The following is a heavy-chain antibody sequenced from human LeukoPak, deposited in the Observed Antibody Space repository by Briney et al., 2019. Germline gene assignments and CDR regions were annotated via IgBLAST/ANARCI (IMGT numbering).Heavy chain of an antibody. CDR3: AKDSSSSSSFWDAFDI. D-gene: IGHD6-6*01. J-gene: IGHJ3*02. CDR1: GFSFSNYA. Sequence: PGGSLRLSCAASGFSFSNYAMNWVRQAPGKGLEWVSGVSGSGGSTKYADSVKGRFTISRDNSKNTLYLQMNSLRAEDTAVYHCAKDSSSSSSFWDAFDIWGQGTMVTVSS. V-gene: IGHV3-23*01. CDR2: VSGSGGST.